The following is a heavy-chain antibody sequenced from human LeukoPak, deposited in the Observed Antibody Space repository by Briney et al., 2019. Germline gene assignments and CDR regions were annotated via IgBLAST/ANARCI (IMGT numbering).Heavy chain of an antibody. V-gene: IGHV4-4*02. CDR1: GGSISSSNW. CDR3: ARAGGYGDYPFDY. CDR2: IYHSGST. D-gene: IGHD4-17*01. J-gene: IGHJ4*02. Sequence: SETLSLTCAASGGSISSSNWCCWVRQPPGKGLEWIGEIYHSGSTNYNPSLKSRVTISVDKSKNQFSLKLTSVTAADTAVYYCARAGGYGDYPFDYWGQGTLVTVSS.